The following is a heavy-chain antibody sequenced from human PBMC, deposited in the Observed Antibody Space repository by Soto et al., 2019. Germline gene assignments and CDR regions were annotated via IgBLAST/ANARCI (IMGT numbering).Heavy chain of an antibody. Sequence: SETLSLTCSVSGGSIRTYYWNWIRQPPGGGLEWIAYIHYSGVTNYSPSLRGRVYISIDRSNNEFSLKVSSVTAADTAVYYCARDRAESSPSTPAGRMDVWGPGTTVTVSS. V-gene: IGHV4-59*01. CDR2: IHYSGVT. CDR3: ARDRAESSPSTPAGRMDV. D-gene: IGHD6-19*01. J-gene: IGHJ6*02. CDR1: GGSIRTYY.